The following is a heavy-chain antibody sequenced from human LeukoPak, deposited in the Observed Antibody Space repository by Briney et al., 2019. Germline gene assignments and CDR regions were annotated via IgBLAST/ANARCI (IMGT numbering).Heavy chain of an antibody. CDR1: GYTFDDYA. V-gene: IGHV3-9*01. CDR3: AKDTRGYSYGSYFDY. D-gene: IGHD5-18*01. Sequence: PGGSLRLSCAASGYTFDDYAMHWVRQAPGKGLEWVSGISWNSGNIGYADSVKGRFTISRDNAKNSLYLQMNSLRAEDTALYYCAKDTRGYSYGSYFDYWGQGTLVTVSS. CDR2: ISWNSGNI. J-gene: IGHJ4*02.